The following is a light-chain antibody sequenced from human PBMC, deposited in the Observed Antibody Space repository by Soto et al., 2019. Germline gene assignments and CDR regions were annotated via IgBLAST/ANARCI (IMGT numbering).Light chain of an antibody. J-gene: IGKJ4*01. Sequence: DIPMTQSPSSVSASVGDRVTIACRASQGISSWLGWYQQKPGKAPKLLIYAASSLQSGVPSRFSGGGSGTDFTLTISSLQPEDFATYYCQQANSFPPTFGGGTRVDI. CDR1: QGISSW. V-gene: IGKV1-12*01. CDR2: AAS. CDR3: QQANSFPPT.